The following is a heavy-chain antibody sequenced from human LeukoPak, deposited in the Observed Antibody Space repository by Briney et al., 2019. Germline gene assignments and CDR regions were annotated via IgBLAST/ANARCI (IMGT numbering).Heavy chain of an antibody. D-gene: IGHD3-22*01. Sequence: KSGGSLRLSCAASGFTFSSYSMTWVRQAPGKGLEWVSSISSSSSYIYYANSVKGRFTISRDNAKNSLYLHMNSLRAEDTAVYYCAKDWYDSSGYYSSPPHFDYWGQGTLVTVSS. CDR1: GFTFSSYS. CDR3: AKDWYDSSGYYSSPPHFDY. V-gene: IGHV3-21*01. CDR2: ISSSSSYI. J-gene: IGHJ4*02.